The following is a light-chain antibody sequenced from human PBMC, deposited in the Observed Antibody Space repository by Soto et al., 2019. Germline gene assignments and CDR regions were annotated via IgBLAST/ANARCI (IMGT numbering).Light chain of an antibody. J-gene: IGKJ1*01. CDR2: DAS. CDR3: QQYGSSPTWT. V-gene: IGKV3-20*01. CDR1: QSVSSNY. Sequence: EIVLTQSPGTLSLSPGERATLSCRASQSVSSNYLAWFQQKPGQAPRLLIYDASSRATGIPDRFSGSGSGTDFTLTISRLEPEDFAVYYCQQYGSSPTWTFGQGTKVGIK.